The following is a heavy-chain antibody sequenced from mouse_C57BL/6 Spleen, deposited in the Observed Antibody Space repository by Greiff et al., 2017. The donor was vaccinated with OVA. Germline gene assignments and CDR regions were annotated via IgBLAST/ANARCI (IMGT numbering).Heavy chain of an antibody. Sequence: EVKLQQSGPELVKPGASVKMSCKASGYTFTDYNMHWVKQSHGKSLEWIGYINPNNGGTSYNQKFKGKATLTVNKSSSTAYMELRSLTSEDSAVYYCARTLYGSTYYYAMDYWGQGTSVTVSS. CDR1: GYTFTDYN. D-gene: IGHD1-1*01. CDR3: ARTLYGSTYYYAMDY. CDR2: INPNNGGT. V-gene: IGHV1-22*01. J-gene: IGHJ4*01.